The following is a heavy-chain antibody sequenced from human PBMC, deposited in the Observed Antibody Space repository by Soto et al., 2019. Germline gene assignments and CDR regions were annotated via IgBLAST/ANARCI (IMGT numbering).Heavy chain of an antibody. Sequence: SETLSLTCTVSGASISSGDYYWSWIRQPQGKGLQWIRYIYYSGSTYYNQYLKSRVTISVYTSKNQCSLKLSSVTAADTAVYYCATGGPIGRDIGRNFDYWGQGTLVTFSS. CDR1: GASISSGDYY. V-gene: IGHV4-31*03. J-gene: IGHJ4*02. CDR2: IYYSGST. D-gene: IGHD2-15*01. CDR3: ATGGPIGRDIGRNFDY.